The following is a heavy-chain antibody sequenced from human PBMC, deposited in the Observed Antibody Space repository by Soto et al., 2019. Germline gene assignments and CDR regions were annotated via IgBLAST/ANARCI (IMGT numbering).Heavy chain of an antibody. V-gene: IGHV3-23*01. CDR1: GFIFKDYA. J-gene: IGHJ1*01. D-gene: IGHD1-26*01. CDR3: AKKLYSGTYYDLGS. Sequence: EVQLLVSGGGLVQPGGSLRLSCTASGFIFKDYAMTWVRQGPGKGLEWVSTMSESGDVVHYRESVKGRFTTSRDIFNTTLFLQMNGLRAEDTATYYCAKKLYSGTYYDLGSWGSGTLVTVSS. CDR2: MSESGDVV.